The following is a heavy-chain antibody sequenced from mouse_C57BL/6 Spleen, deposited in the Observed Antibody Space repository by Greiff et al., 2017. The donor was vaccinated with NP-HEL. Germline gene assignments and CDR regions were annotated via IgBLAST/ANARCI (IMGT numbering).Heavy chain of an antibody. D-gene: IGHD2-12*01. Sequence: ESGPGLVKPSQSLSLTCSVTGYSITSGYYWNWIRQFPGNKLEWMGYISYDGSNNYNPSLKNRISITRDTSKNQFFLKLNSVTTEDTATYYCARGPYDGFAYWGQGTLVTVSA. CDR1: GYSITSGYY. CDR2: ISYDGSN. J-gene: IGHJ3*01. CDR3: ARGPYDGFAY. V-gene: IGHV3-6*01.